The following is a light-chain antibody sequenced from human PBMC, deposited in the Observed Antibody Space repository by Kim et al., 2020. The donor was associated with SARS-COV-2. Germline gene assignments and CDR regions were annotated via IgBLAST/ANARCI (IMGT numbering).Light chain of an antibody. V-gene: IGKV1-5*03. Sequence: STSGGDRVTITCRASQNSDRFLAWYQQKPGKAPNLLIYKTSNLNSGVPSRFSGNGSGTEFTLTISSLQPDDFATYYCQQYNSYPYTFGQGTKLEI. J-gene: IGKJ2*01. CDR3: QQYNSYPYT. CDR2: KTS. CDR1: QNSDRF.